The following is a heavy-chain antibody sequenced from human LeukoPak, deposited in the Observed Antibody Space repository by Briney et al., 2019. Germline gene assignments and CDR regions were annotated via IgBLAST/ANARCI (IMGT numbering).Heavy chain of an antibody. J-gene: IGHJ6*03. D-gene: IGHD2-15*01. CDR1: GFTFSSYD. Sequence: GGSLRLSCAASGFTFSSYDMHWVRQATGKGLEWVSAIGTAGDTYYPGSVKGRFTISRDNSKNTLYLQMNSLRVEDTAIYYCAKTHGPYCSGGTCLDYYYYMDVWGKGTTVTVSS. V-gene: IGHV3-13*01. CDR3: AKTHGPYCSGGTCLDYYYYMDV. CDR2: IGTAGDT.